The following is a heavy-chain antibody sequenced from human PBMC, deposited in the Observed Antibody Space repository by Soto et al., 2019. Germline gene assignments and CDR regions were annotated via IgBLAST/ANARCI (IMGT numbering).Heavy chain of an antibody. Sequence: SETLSLTCTVSGGSITSYYWSWIRQPPGKLLEWMGYIYYRGRTNSNPSLKSRVAISVETSKNQLSLKMSFVTAADTAVYYCARDRRDYDFWSGQDYYYGMDVWGQGTTVTVSS. D-gene: IGHD3-3*01. J-gene: IGHJ6*02. CDR1: GGSITSYY. CDR2: IYYRGRT. CDR3: ARDRRDYDFWSGQDYYYGMDV. V-gene: IGHV4-59*01.